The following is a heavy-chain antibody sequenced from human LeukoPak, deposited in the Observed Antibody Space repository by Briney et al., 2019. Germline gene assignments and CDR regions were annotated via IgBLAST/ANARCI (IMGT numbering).Heavy chain of an antibody. J-gene: IGHJ4*02. CDR3: ATGADTIFGVVID. Sequence: SETLSLTCTVSGGSMNDYYWTWIRQPPGRGLEWIGYMYYSGSTKYNPSLKSRLTISLDRSRNQFTLKLSSVTAADTAVYYCATGADTIFGVVIDWGQGTLVTVSS. V-gene: IGHV4-59*01. CDR2: MYYSGST. CDR1: GGSMNDYY. D-gene: IGHD3-3*01.